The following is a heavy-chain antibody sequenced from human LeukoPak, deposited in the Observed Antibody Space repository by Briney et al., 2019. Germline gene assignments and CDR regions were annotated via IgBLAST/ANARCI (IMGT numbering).Heavy chain of an antibody. Sequence: GGSLRLSCAASGFTFSRYWMSWVRQAPGKGLEWVANIKQDGSERYYVDSVKGRFTISRDNAKNSLYLQMNSLRAEDTAVYYCARKGLLFEYWGQGTLVTVSS. J-gene: IGHJ4*02. CDR3: ARKGLLFEY. V-gene: IGHV3-7*01. CDR2: IKQDGSER. CDR1: GFTFSRYW.